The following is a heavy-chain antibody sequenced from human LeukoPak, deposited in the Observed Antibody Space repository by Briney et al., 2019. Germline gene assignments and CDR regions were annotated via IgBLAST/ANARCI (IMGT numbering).Heavy chain of an antibody. J-gene: IGHJ4*02. Sequence: ASVKVSCKASGYTFTGYFMHWVRQAPGQGLEWMGWINPNSGAPNYAQQFQGRVTMTRDTSISTAYMELSRLTSDDTAVYYCARVAYDSSGYYLYNLFDYWGQGSPVTVSS. CDR2: INPNSGAP. CDR3: ARVAYDSSGYYLYNLFDY. V-gene: IGHV1-2*02. D-gene: IGHD3-22*01. CDR1: GYTFTGYF.